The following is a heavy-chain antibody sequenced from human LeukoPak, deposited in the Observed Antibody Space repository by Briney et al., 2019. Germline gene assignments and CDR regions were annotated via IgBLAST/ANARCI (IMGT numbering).Heavy chain of an antibody. CDR3: AKDGGGSGWYVYYYYYMDV. CDR1: GFTFDDYA. J-gene: IGHJ6*03. CDR2: ISWNSGSI. Sequence: GGSQRLSCAASGFTFDDYAMHWVRQAPGKGLEWVSGISWNSGSIGYADSVKGRFTISRDNAKNSLYLQLHSMRAEDTALYYCAKDGGGSGWYVYYYYYMDVWGKESTVTVSS. D-gene: IGHD6-19*01. V-gene: IGHV3-9*01.